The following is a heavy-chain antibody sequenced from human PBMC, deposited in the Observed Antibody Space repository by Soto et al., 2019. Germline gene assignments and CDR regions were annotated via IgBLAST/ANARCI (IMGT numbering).Heavy chain of an antibody. CDR3: AKEGNYYAFDI. CDR1: GFIFNIYA. D-gene: IGHD1-7*01. CDR2: ISSTDDST. J-gene: IGHJ3*02. Sequence: GGSPGISCAASGFIFNIYAMNWVRQAPGKGLEWVSAISSTDDSTYYSDSVKGRFTISRDNSKHTLYLQMNSLRAEDTALYYCAKEGNYYAFDIWGQGTLVTVSS. V-gene: IGHV3-23*01.